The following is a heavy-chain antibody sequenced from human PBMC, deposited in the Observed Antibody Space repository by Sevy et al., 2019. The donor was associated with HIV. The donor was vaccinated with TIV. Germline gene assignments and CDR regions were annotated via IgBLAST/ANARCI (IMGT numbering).Heavy chain of an antibody. Sequence: GGSLRLSCAASGFTFSSYGMHWVRQAPGKGLDWVTVLSYDGSNKYYADSVKGRFTISRDNSKNTLYLQMNSLRVEDTAVYYCAKGGQWLVRDWFDPWGQGTLVTVSS. V-gene: IGHV3-30*18. J-gene: IGHJ5*02. CDR2: LSYDGSNK. D-gene: IGHD6-19*01. CDR3: AKGGQWLVRDWFDP. CDR1: GFTFSSYG.